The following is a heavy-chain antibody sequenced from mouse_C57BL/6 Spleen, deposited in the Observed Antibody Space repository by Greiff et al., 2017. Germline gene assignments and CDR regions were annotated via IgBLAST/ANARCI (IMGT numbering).Heavy chain of an antibody. Sequence: QVQLQQSGAELVRPGASVTLSRKASGYTFTDYEMHWVKQTPVHGLEWIGAIDPETGGTAYNQKFKGKAILTADKSSSTAYMELRSLTSEDSAVYYCTGTTVVEGYFDYWGQGTTLTVSS. D-gene: IGHD1-1*01. CDR2: IDPETGGT. CDR1: GYTFTDYE. CDR3: TGTTVVEGYFDY. V-gene: IGHV1-15*01. J-gene: IGHJ2*01.